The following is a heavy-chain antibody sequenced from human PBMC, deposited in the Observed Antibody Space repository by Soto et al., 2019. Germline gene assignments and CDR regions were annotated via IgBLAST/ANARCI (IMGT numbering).Heavy chain of an antibody. CDR3: ARISRDDSSGYPLAFDI. D-gene: IGHD3-22*01. Sequence: SEILSLTCTVSGGSISSYYWSWIRQPPGKGLEWIGYIYYSGSTNYNPSLKSRVTISVDTSKNQFSLKLSSVTAADTAVYYCARISRDDSSGYPLAFDIWGQGTTVTVSS. CDR2: IYYSGST. V-gene: IGHV4-59*01. CDR1: GGSISSYY. J-gene: IGHJ3*02.